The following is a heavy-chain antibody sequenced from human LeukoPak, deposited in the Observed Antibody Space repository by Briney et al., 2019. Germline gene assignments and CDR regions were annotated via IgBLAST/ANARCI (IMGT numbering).Heavy chain of an antibody. CDR1: GFTFSSYA. V-gene: IGHV3-23*01. J-gene: IGHJ4*02. CDR3: ARVRSDSSGWYHVLD. D-gene: IGHD6-19*01. CDR2: ISHSGGST. Sequence: PGGSLRLSCAASGFTFSSYAMSWVRQAPGKGLEWVSTISHSGGSTYYADSVKGRFTISRENAKNSLYLQMNSLRAGDTAVYYCARVRSDSSGWYHVLDWGQGTLVTVSS.